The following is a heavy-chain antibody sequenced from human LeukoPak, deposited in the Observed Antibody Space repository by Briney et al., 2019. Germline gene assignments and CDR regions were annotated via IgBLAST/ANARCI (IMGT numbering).Heavy chain of an antibody. CDR2: IYSGGST. Sequence: GGSLRLSCAASGFTVSSNYMSWVRQAPGKGLEWVSVIYSGGSTYYADSVKGRFTISRDNSKNTLYLQMNSLRAEDTAVYYCARGPDWYDSSGYCDNWFDPWGQGTLVTVSS. CDR1: GFTVSSNY. V-gene: IGHV3-53*01. CDR3: ARGPDWYDSSGYCDNWFDP. D-gene: IGHD3-22*01. J-gene: IGHJ5*02.